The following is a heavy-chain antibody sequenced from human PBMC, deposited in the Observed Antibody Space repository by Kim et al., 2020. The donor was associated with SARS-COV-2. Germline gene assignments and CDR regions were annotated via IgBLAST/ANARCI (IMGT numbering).Heavy chain of an antibody. CDR3: ARGGIGSHVDY. D-gene: IGHD3-16*01. J-gene: IGHJ4*02. CDR1: GYTFVNND. CDR2: IRSRDGYT. Sequence: ASVKVSCQTSGYTFVNNDITWVRQAPGQGLEWMGWIRSRDGYTKYASKFQGRVTLTRDTSTTTAYMELSNLRSDDTAVFYCARGGIGSHVDYWGQGTLVTVSS. V-gene: IGHV1-18*01.